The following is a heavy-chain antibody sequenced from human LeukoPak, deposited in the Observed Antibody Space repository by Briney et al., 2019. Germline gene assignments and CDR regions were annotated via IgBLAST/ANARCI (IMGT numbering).Heavy chain of an antibody. V-gene: IGHV1-69*05. D-gene: IGHD3-3*01. CDR3: ARGFYDFWSGHLRDAFDI. CDR2: IIPIFGTA. J-gene: IGHJ3*02. Sequence: SVKVSCKASGGTFSSYAISWVRQAPGQGLEWMGGIIPIFGTANYAQKFQGRVTMTRDMSTSTVYMELSSLRSEDTAVYYCARGFYDFWSGHLRDAFDIWGQGTMVTVSS. CDR1: GGTFSSYA.